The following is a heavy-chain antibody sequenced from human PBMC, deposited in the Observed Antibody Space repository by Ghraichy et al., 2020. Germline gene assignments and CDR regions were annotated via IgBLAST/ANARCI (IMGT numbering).Heavy chain of an antibody. CDR3: ARAPVKNWFDP. CDR1: GGSISSGGYY. CDR2: IYYSGST. J-gene: IGHJ5*02. V-gene: IGHV4-31*03. Sequence: SETLSLTCTVSGGSISSGGYYWSWIRQHPRKGLEWIGYIYYSGSTYYNPSLKSRVTISVDTSKNQFSLKLSSVTAADTAVYYCARAPVKNWFDPWGQGTLVTVSS. D-gene: IGHD4-11*01.